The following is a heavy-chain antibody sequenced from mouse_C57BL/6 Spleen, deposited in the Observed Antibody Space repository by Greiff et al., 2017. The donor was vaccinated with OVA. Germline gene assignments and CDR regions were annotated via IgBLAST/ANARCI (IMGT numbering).Heavy chain of an antibody. CDR3: ARHWGTTVVPAY. Sequence: DVKLVESGGDLVKPGGSLKLSCAASGFTFSSYGMSWVRQTPDKRLEWVATISSGGSYTYYPDSVKGRFTISRDNAKNTLYLQMSSLKSEDTAMYYCARHWGTTVVPAYWGQGTLVTVSA. J-gene: IGHJ3*01. CDR1: GFTFSSYG. V-gene: IGHV5-6*02. D-gene: IGHD1-1*01. CDR2: ISSGGSYT.